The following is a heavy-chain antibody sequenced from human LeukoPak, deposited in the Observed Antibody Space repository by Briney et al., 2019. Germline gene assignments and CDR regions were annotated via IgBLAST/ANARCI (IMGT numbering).Heavy chain of an antibody. V-gene: IGHV3-72*01. J-gene: IGHJ4*02. CDR2: SRNKADSYTA. D-gene: IGHD6-13*01. Sequence: GGSLRLSCAASGFTFSDSFMSWVRQAPGKGLEWVGRSRNKADSYTAEYAASVKGRFTISRDESKNSLYLQISSLATEDAAVYYCATSSWYRLAYWGQGSLVTVSS. CDR3: ATSSWYRLAY. CDR1: GFTFSDSF.